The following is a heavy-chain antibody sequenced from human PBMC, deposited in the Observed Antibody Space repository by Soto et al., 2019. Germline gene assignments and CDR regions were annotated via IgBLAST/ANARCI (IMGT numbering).Heavy chain of an antibody. CDR1: GFTLVTYV. D-gene: IGHD2-15*01. V-gene: IGHV3-23*01. CDR2: ISGSGGST. CDR3: AKDRKGSYCSGGTCYSFDY. J-gene: IGHJ4*02. Sequence: EVQLLESGGGLVQPGGSLRLSCTASGFTLVTYVMTWVRQAPGKGLEWVSAISGSGGSTNYADPVKGRFTISRDKTKNTLYLQMISLRVEDTAVYYCAKDRKGSYCSGGTCYSFDYWGQGALVTVPS.